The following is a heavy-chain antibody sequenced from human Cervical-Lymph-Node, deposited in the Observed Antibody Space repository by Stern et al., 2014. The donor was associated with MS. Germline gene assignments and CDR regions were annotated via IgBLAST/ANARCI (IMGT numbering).Heavy chain of an antibody. V-gene: IGHV4-59*01. D-gene: IGHD3-10*01. CDR3: ARDRVITMVRGVTPYGMDV. Sequence: VQLVESGPGLVKPSETLSLTCTVSGGSISSYYWSWIRQPPGKGLEWIGYIYYSGSTNYNPSLKSRVTISVDTSKNQFSLKLSSVTAADTAVYYCARDRVITMVRGVTPYGMDVWGQGTTVTVSS. CDR1: GGSISSYY. J-gene: IGHJ6*02. CDR2: IYYSGST.